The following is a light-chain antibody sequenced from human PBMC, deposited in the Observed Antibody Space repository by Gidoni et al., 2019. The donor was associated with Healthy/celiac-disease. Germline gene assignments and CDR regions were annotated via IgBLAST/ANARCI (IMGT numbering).Light chain of an antibody. CDR1: SSDVGGYNY. Sequence: QSALTQPASVSGSPGPSITISCTGTSSDVGGYNYVSWYQQHPGKAPKLMLYDVSKRPSGVSNRFSGSKSGNTASLTISGLQAEDEADYYCSSYTSSSTEVFGTGTKVTVL. J-gene: IGLJ1*01. CDR3: SSYTSSSTEV. CDR2: DVS. V-gene: IGLV2-14*03.